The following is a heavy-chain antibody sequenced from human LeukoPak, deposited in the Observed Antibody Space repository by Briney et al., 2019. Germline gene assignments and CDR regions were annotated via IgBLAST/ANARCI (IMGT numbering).Heavy chain of an antibody. J-gene: IGHJ4*02. CDR2: ISYDGSNK. CDR1: GFTFSGYA. D-gene: IGHD5-24*01. V-gene: IGHV3-30*01. CDR3: ARTSEMASIQEGAFDY. Sequence: PGGSLRLTCAASGFTFSGYAMHWVRQAPGKGLEWVAVISYDGSNKYYADSVKGRFTISRDNSKNTLYLQMNSLRAEDTAVYYCARTSEMASIQEGAFDYWGQGTLVSVSS.